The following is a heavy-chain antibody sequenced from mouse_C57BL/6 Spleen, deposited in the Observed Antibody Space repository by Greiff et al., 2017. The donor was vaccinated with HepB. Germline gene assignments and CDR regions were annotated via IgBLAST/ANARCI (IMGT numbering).Heavy chain of an antibody. D-gene: IGHD3-3*01. CDR3: ARGGLLGFDY. Sequence: EVNVVESGGGLVKPGGSLKLSCAASGFTFSDYGMHWVRQAPEKGLEWVAYISSGSSTIYYADTVKGRFTISRDNAKNTLFLQMTSLRSEGTAMYYCARGGLLGFDYWGQGTTLTVSS. CDR2: ISSGSSTI. CDR1: GFTFSDYG. J-gene: IGHJ2*01. V-gene: IGHV5-17*01.